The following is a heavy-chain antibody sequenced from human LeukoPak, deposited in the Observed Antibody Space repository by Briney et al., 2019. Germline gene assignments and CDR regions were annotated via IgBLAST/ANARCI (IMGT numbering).Heavy chain of an antibody. Sequence: PRASVKFSCKASGYTFTGYYIHWVRQAPGQGLEWMGWINPSSGGTNYPQNFQGRVTMTRDTSLSTAYMEVSGLRSDDTAVYYCARGVVAATFYYYMDVWGKGTTVTVSS. CDR2: INPSSGGT. D-gene: IGHD2-15*01. J-gene: IGHJ6*03. CDR1: GYTFTGYY. CDR3: ARGVVAATFYYYMDV. V-gene: IGHV1-2*02.